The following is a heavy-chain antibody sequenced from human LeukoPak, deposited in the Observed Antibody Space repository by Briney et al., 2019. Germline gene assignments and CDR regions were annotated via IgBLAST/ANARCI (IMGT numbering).Heavy chain of an antibody. D-gene: IGHD3-22*01. Sequence: GGSLRLSCAVSGITLSNYGMSWVRQAPGKGLECIAGISGSGGSTYYADSVKGRFTISRDNSKNTLYLQMISLRAEDTAVYFCAKRGVVIRVILVGFHKEAYYFDSWGQGALVTVSS. CDR2: ISGSGGST. CDR1: GITLSNYG. V-gene: IGHV3-23*01. J-gene: IGHJ4*02. CDR3: AKRGVVIRVILVGFHKEAYYFDS.